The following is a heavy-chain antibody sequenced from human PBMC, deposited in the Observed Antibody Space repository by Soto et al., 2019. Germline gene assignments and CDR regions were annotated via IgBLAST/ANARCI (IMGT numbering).Heavy chain of an antibody. CDR3: ARRPYDSSGYYSLAFDI. CDR2: IDPSDSYT. V-gene: IGHV5-10-1*01. CDR1: GYSFTSYW. D-gene: IGHD3-22*01. Sequence: GESLKISCKGSGYSFTSYWISWVRQMPGKGLEWMGRIDPSDSYTNYSPSFQGHVTISADKSISTAYLQWSSLKASDTAIYYCARRPYDSSGYYSLAFDIWGQGTMVTV. J-gene: IGHJ3*02.